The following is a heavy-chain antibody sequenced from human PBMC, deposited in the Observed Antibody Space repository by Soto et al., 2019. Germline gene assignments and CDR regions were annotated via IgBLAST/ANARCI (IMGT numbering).Heavy chain of an antibody. D-gene: IGHD2-15*01. Sequence: QLQLQESGPGLVKPSETLSLTCTVSGGSISSSSYYWGWIRQPPGKGLEWIVSIYYSGSTYYNPSLKSRVTISVDTSKNQFSLKLSSVTAADTAVYYCARGYCSGGSCYSPVVYWGQGTLVTVSS. J-gene: IGHJ4*02. CDR1: GGSISSSSYY. CDR3: ARGYCSGGSCYSPVVY. V-gene: IGHV4-39*01. CDR2: IYYSGST.